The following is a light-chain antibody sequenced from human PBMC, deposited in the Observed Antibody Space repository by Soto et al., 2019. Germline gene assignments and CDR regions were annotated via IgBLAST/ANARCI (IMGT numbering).Light chain of an antibody. CDR1: QSVSSN. CDR3: QQYNGWPRT. V-gene: IGKV3-15*01. Sequence: EIVMTQSPATLSVSPGERATLSCRASQSVSSNLAWYQQKPGQAPRLLIYGASTRATGIPARFSGSGSGTECTLTIISLQSEDFAVYCCQQYNGWPRTFGQGTKVEIK. CDR2: GAS. J-gene: IGKJ1*01.